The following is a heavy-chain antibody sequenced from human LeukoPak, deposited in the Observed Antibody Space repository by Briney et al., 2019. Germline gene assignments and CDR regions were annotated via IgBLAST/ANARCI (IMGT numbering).Heavy chain of an antibody. CDR3: AREATYYYVSGERYYGMDV. J-gene: IGHJ6*02. CDR1: GGSISSYY. V-gene: IGHV4-4*07. D-gene: IGHD3-10*01. CDR2: IYTSGST. Sequence: SETLSLTCTVSGGSISSYYWSWIRQPAGKGLEWIGRIYTSGSTNYNPSLKSRVTMSVDTSKNRFSLKLSSVTAADTAVYYCAREATYYYVSGERYYGMDVWGQGTTVTVSS.